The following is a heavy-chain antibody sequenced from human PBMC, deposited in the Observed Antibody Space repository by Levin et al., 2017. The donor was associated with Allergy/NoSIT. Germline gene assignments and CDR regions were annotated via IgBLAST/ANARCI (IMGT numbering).Heavy chain of an antibody. CDR2: IYSGGIT. D-gene: IGHD6-19*01. CDR1: GFTVSSNY. Sequence: GGSLRLSCAASGFTVSSNYLSWVRQAPGKGLEWVSVIYSGGITYYTDSVKGRFTISRDNSKNTLYLQMNSLRAEDTAVYYCARGQRYSSGWYYFDSWGQGTLVTVSS. J-gene: IGHJ4*02. V-gene: IGHV3-66*01. CDR3: ARGQRYSSGWYYFDS.